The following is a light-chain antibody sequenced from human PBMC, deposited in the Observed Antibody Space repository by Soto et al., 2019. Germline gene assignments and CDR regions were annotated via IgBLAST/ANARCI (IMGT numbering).Light chain of an antibody. Sequence: QSVLTQPASVSGSPGQSITIYCTRTSSDVGGYNYVSWYQQHPGKAPKLMIYEVSNRPSGVSNRFSGSKSGNTASLTISGLQAEDEADYYCSSYTSSSTPYVFGTGTKVT. J-gene: IGLJ1*01. V-gene: IGLV2-14*01. CDR2: EVS. CDR1: SSDVGGYNY. CDR3: SSYTSSSTPYV.